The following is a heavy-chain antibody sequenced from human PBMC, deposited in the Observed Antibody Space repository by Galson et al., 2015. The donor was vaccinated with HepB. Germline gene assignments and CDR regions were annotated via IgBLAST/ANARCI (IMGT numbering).Heavy chain of an antibody. CDR1: GFTFSSYS. D-gene: IGHD5-24*01. Sequence: SLRLSCAASGFTFSSYSMNWVRQAPGKGLEWVSSISSSSSYIYYADSVKGRFTISRDNAKNSLYLQMNSLRAEDTAVYYCARRSRDGFDFDYWGQGTLVTVSS. CDR2: ISSSSSYI. J-gene: IGHJ4*02. V-gene: IGHV3-21*01. CDR3: ARRSRDGFDFDY.